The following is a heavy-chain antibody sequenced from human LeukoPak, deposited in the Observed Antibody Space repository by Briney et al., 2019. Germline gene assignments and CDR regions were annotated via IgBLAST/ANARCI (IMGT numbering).Heavy chain of an antibody. J-gene: IGHJ4*02. CDR2: INPSGGST. Sequence: ASVKVSCKASGYTFTSYYMHWVRQAPGQGLEWMGIINPSGGSTSYAQKFQGRVTMTTDTSTSTAYMELRSLRSDDTAVYYCARGGGDYDSSGYYYVHFDYWGQGTLVTVSS. CDR3: ARGGGDYDSSGYYYVHFDY. V-gene: IGHV1-46*01. D-gene: IGHD3-22*01. CDR1: GYTFTSYY.